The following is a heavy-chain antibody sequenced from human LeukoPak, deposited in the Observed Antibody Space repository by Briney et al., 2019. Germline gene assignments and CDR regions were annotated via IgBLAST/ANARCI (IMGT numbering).Heavy chain of an antibody. D-gene: IGHD1-26*01. CDR2: ISWNSGSI. V-gene: IGHV3-9*01. Sequence: GGSLRLSCAASGFTFDDYAMHWVRQAPGKGLEWVSGISWNSGSIGYADSVKGRFTISRDNAKNSLYLQINSLRADDTAVYYCARSHQRVGIEDYWGQGTLVTVSS. J-gene: IGHJ4*02. CDR3: ARSHQRVGIEDY. CDR1: GFTFDDYA.